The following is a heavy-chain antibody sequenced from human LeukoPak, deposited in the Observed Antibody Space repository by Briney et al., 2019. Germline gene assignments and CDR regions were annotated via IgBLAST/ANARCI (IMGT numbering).Heavy chain of an antibody. J-gene: IGHJ4*02. CDR3: ARDINNFGEIDY. CDR1: GFTFSSYS. D-gene: IGHD1-20*01. Sequence: PGGSLRLPCAASGFTFSSYSMNWVRQAPGKGLEWVSSISSSSSYIYYADSVKGRFTISRDNAKNSLYLQMNSLRAEDTAVYYCARDINNFGEIDYWGQGTLVTVSS. CDR2: ISSSSSYI. V-gene: IGHV3-21*01.